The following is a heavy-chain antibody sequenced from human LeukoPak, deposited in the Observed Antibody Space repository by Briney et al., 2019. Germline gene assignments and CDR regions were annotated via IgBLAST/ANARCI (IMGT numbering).Heavy chain of an antibody. Sequence: SVKVSCKASGGTFSSYAISWVRQAPGQGLEWMGGIIPIFGTANYAQKFQGRVTITADESTSTAYMELSSLRSEDTAVYYCARDSYYYDSSGYYYMDYWGQGTLVTVSS. CDR1: GGTFSSYA. CDR2: IIPIFGTA. CDR3: ARDSYYYDSSGYYYMDY. J-gene: IGHJ4*02. D-gene: IGHD3-22*01. V-gene: IGHV1-69*13.